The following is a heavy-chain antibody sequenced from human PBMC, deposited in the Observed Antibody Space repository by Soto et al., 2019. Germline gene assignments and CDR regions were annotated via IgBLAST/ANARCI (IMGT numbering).Heavy chain of an antibody. CDR3: ATISDRGIAAALDS. V-gene: IGHV3-23*01. D-gene: IGHD6-13*01. CDR2: ISGSGGTT. J-gene: IGHJ5*01. CDR1: TFTFTDYA. Sequence: EVQLLEPGGGLVRPGGSLRLSCVASTFTFTDYAMSWVRQAPGEGLEGVSGISGSGGTTYYAESVKGRFSISRDNSKNTLYLHLNNRRVEDSAIYYCATISDRGIAAALDSWGQGTLVTVSS.